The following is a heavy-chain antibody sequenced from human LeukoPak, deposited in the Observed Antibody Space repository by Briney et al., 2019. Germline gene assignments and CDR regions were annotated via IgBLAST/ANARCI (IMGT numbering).Heavy chain of an antibody. J-gene: IGHJ5*02. CDR3: ARNPYSSSWYNWFDP. V-gene: IGHV3-21*01. D-gene: IGHD6-13*01. Sequence: PGGSLRLSCAASGFTFSSYSMNLVRQAPGKGLEWVSSISSSSSYIYYADSVKGRFTISRDNAKNSLYLQMNSLRAEDTAVYYCARNPYSSSWYNWFDPWGQGTLVTVSS. CDR2: ISSSSSYI. CDR1: GFTFSSYS.